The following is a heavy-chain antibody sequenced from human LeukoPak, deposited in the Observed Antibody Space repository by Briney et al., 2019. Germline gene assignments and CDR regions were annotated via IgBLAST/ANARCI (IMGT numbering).Heavy chain of an antibody. CDR3: ARKRYSSPYFFDY. J-gene: IGHJ4*02. D-gene: IGHD3-10*01. CDR2: IYHSGST. V-gene: IGHV4-4*02. CDR1: GGSISSSNW. Sequence: KPSGTQSLTCGVFGGSISSSNWWSWLRQPPGKGLEWIGEIYHSGSTNYNPSLKSRVTISVDKSKSQFSLKLSSVTAADTAVYYCARKRYSSPYFFDYWGPGTLVTVSS.